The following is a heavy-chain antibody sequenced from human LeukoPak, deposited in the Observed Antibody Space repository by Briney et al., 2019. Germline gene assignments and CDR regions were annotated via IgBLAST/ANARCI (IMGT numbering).Heavy chain of an antibody. J-gene: IGHJ5*02. D-gene: IGHD4-17*01. V-gene: IGHV1-69*04. CDR1: GGTFSSYA. Sequence: GASVKVSCKASGGTFSSYAISWVRQAPGQGLEWMGRIIPILGIANYAQKFQGRVTITADKSTSTAYMELSSLRSEDTAVYYCAIGTTVTTIPNWFDPWGQGTLVTVSS. CDR2: IIPILGIA. CDR3: AIGTTVTTIPNWFDP.